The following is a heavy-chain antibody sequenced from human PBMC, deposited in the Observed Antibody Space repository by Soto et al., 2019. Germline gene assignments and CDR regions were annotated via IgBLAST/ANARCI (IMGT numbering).Heavy chain of an antibody. CDR3: ARDRYSFWSGHISTDAFDI. CDR2: ISSSTSTI. D-gene: IGHD3-3*01. CDR1: GFTFSSYS. Sequence: EVQLVESGGGLVQPGGSLRLSCAASGFTFSSYSMNWVRQAPGKGLEWVSYISSSTSTIYYADSVKGRFTISRDNAKNSLYLQMNTLRDEDTAVYYCARDRYSFWSGHISTDAFDIWGQGTMVTVSS. J-gene: IGHJ3*02. V-gene: IGHV3-48*02.